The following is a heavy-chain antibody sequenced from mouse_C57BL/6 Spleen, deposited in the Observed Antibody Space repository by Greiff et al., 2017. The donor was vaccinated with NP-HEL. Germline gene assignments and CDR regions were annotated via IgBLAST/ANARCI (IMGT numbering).Heavy chain of an antibody. V-gene: IGHV1-15*01. CDR2: IDPETGGT. Sequence: VQLQQSGAELVRPGASVTLSCKASGHTFTDYEMHWVKQTPVHGLEWIGAIDPETGGTAYNQKFKGKAILTADKSSSTAYMELRSLTSEDSAVYYCTRGDYDHARMFAYWGQGTLVTVSA. CDR1: GHTFTDYE. J-gene: IGHJ3*01. D-gene: IGHD2-4*01. CDR3: TRGDYDHARMFAY.